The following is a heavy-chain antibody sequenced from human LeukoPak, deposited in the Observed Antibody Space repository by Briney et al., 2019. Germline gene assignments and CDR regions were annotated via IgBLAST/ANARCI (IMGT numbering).Heavy chain of an antibody. CDR3: ARGSSYDILSRYYGMDV. D-gene: IGHD3-9*01. Sequence: GGSLRLSCVASGFTFRSYDMFWVRQPTGKGLEWVSGIGTAGDTNYADSVKGRFTISRENAKNSLYLQMNSLRAGDTAVYYCARGSSYDILSRYYGMDVWGQGTTVTDSS. V-gene: IGHV3-13*04. CDR1: GFTFRSYD. J-gene: IGHJ6*02. CDR2: IGTAGDT.